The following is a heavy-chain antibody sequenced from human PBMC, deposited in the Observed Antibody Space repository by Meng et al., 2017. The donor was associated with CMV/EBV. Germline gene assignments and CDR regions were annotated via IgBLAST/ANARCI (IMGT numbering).Heavy chain of an antibody. CDR1: GGSFSGYY. J-gene: IGHJ4*02. CDR3: ARKITMVRGVISRESWFDY. D-gene: IGHD3-10*01. Sequence: SETLSLTCAVYGGSFSGYYWSWIRQPPGKGLEWIGETNHSGSTNYNPSLKSRVTISVDTSKNQFSLKLSSVTAADTAVYYCARKITMVRGVISRESWFDYWGQGTLVTVSS. V-gene: IGHV4-34*01. CDR2: TNHSGST.